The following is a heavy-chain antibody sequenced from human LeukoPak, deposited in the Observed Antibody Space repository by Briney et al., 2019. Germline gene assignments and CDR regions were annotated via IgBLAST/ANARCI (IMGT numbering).Heavy chain of an antibody. CDR2: ISHSGST. J-gene: IGHJ4*02. CDR3: ARSGTTEDSVMALY. V-gene: IGHV4-4*02. Sequence: SGTLSLTCAVSGASISISNWWSWVRQPPGKGLEWIGEISHSGSTNYNPSLKSRVTISADKSRNQFSLKLSSVTAADTAVYYCARSGTTEDSVMALYWGQGTLVTVSS. D-gene: IGHD1-1*01. CDR1: GASISISNW.